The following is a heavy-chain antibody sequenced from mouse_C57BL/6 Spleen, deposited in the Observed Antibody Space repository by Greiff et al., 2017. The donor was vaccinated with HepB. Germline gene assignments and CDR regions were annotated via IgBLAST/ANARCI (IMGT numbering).Heavy chain of an antibody. D-gene: IGHD1-1*01. Sequence: QVQLQQSGAELVRPGASVTLSCKASGYTFTDYEMHWVKQTPVHGLEWIGAMDPETGGTAYNQKFKGKAILTADKSSSTAYMELRSLTSEDSAVYYCTRGVLRRFAYWGQGTLVTVSA. CDR3: TRGVLRRFAY. CDR1: GYTFTDYE. J-gene: IGHJ3*01. V-gene: IGHV1-15*01. CDR2: MDPETGGT.